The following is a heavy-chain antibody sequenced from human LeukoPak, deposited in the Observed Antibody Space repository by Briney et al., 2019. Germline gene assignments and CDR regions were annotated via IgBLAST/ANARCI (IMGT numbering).Heavy chain of an antibody. D-gene: IGHD4-17*01. CDR2: IYSGGST. CDR3: ARAAVTTDAFDI. CDR1: GFTVSSNY. V-gene: IGHV3-53*01. Sequence: GGSLRLSCAASGFTVSSNYMSWVRQAPGKGLEWVSVIYSGGSTYYADSVKGRFTISRDNSKNTLYLQMNSLRAEDTAVYYCARAAVTTDAFDIWGQGTMVTVSS. J-gene: IGHJ3*02.